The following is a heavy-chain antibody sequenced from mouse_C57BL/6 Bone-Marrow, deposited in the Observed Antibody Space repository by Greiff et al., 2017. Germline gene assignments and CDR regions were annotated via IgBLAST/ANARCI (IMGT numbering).Heavy chain of an antibody. V-gene: IGHV15-2*01. CDR1: DSEVFPIAY. D-gene: IGHD1-1*01. CDR3: ARGYYGTYWYFDV. Sequence: VQLQQSGSELRSPGSSVKLSCKDFDSEVFPIAYMSWVRQKPGHGFEWIGGILPSIGRTIYGEKFEDKATLDADTLSNTAYLELNSLTSEDSAIDYCARGYYGTYWYFDVWGTGTTVTVSS. J-gene: IGHJ1*03. CDR2: ILPSIGRT.